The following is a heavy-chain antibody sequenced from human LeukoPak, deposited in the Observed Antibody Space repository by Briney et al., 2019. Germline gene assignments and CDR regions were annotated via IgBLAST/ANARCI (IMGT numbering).Heavy chain of an antibody. CDR1: GFTFSSYG. CDR2: ITGSGGST. D-gene: IGHD3-10*01. Sequence: PGGTLRLSCAASGFTFSSYGMSWVRQAPGKGLEWVSAITGSGGSTYYADSVKGRFTISRDNAKNSLYLQMNSLRAEDTAVYYCAKSPYGDSDSYYFDYWGQGTLVTVSS. J-gene: IGHJ4*02. CDR3: AKSPYGDSDSYYFDY. V-gene: IGHV3-23*01.